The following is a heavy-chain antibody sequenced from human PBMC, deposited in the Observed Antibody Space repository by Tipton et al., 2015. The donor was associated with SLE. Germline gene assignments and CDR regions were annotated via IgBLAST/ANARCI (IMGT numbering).Heavy chain of an antibody. CDR3: ARYLYSGYDSTRWFDP. V-gene: IGHV4-59*12. CDR2: IYHSGST. D-gene: IGHD5-12*01. Sequence: LRLSCTVSGGSISSYYWSWIRQPPGKGLEWIGYIYHSGSTYYNPSLKSRVTISVDRSKNQFSLKLSSVTAADTAVYYCARYLYSGYDSTRWFDPWGQGTLVTVSS. CDR1: GGSISSYY. J-gene: IGHJ5*02.